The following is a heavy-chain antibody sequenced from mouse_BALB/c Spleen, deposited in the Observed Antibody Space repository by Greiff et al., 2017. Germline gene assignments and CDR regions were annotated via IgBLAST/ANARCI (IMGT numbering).Heavy chain of an antibody. CDR1: GYSITSDYA. V-gene: IGHV3-2*02. J-gene: IGHJ1*01. D-gene: IGHD1-1*01. CDR3: ARYYYGSSYGYFDV. Sequence: EVQLVESGPGLVKPSQSLSLTCTVTGYSITSDYAWNWIRQFPGNKLEWMGYISYSGSTSYNPSLKSRISITRDPSKNQFFLQLNSVTTEDTATYYCARYYYGSSYGYFDVWGAGTTVTVSS. CDR2: ISYSGST.